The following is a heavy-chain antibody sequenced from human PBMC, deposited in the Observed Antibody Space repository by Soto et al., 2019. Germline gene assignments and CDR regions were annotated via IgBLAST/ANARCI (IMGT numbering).Heavy chain of an antibody. CDR2: IYYSGTT. D-gene: IGHD2-2*01. Sequence: QVQLQESGPGLVKPSETLSLTCTVSGGSISSGGYYWSWIRQHPGKGLVWIGYIYYSGTTYYNPSLKSRVTISVDTSKNQFSLKLSSVSAADTALYYCARCSLVVVPAPGFDPWGRGTLVTVSS. CDR3: ARCSLVVVPAPGFDP. J-gene: IGHJ5*02. V-gene: IGHV4-31*03. CDR1: GGSISSGGYY.